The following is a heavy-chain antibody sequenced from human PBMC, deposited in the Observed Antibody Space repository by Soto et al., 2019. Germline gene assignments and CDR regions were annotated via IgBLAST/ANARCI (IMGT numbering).Heavy chain of an antibody. V-gene: IGHV3-23*01. D-gene: IGHD6-19*01. J-gene: IGHJ4*02. CDR3: AKVAVTGTFSYYFDY. CDR2: ISGSGGST. CDR1: GFTFSSYA. Sequence: GLSLRLSCAASGFTFSSYAMSWARQAPGKGLEWVSAISGSGGSTYYADSVKGRFTISRDNSKNTLYLQMNSLSAEDTAVYYCAKVAVTGTFSYYFDYWAEGTLVT.